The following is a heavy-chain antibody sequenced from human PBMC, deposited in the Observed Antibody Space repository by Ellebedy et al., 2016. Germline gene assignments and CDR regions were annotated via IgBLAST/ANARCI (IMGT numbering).Heavy chain of an antibody. CDR3: AKGSRINTVRGVISYYYYMDV. CDR1: GFTFSSYA. V-gene: IGHV3-23*01. D-gene: IGHD3-10*01. Sequence: GESLKISXAASGFTFSSYAMSWVRQAPGKGLEWVSTLTGGDDYPYYADSVKGRFTISRDNYVNTLYLQMNSLRAGDTAVYYCAKGSRINTVRGVISYYYYMDVWGKGTTVTVSS. J-gene: IGHJ6*03. CDR2: LTGGDDYP.